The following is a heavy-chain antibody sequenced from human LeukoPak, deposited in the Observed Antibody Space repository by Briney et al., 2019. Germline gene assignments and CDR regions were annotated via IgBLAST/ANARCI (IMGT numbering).Heavy chain of an antibody. Sequence: AETLSLTCTVSGGSVSSSSYYWGWMRQPPGKGLEWVGSIDCSACSSYYPSLKIRVTISVDTSKNQFSLKLSSATAADTAVYYCARHPPLSGYDYVWGSYRYADYWGQGTLVTVSS. CDR1: GGSVSSSSYY. V-gene: IGHV4-39*01. CDR2: IDCSACS. CDR3: ARHPPLSGYDYVWGSYRYADY. J-gene: IGHJ4*02. D-gene: IGHD3-16*02.